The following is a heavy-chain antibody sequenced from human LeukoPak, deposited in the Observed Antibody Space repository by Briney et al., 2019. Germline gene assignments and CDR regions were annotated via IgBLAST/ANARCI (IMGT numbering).Heavy chain of an antibody. J-gene: IGHJ6*03. D-gene: IGHD6-13*01. CDR3: AKAAGTRFGPPLGYYYYMDV. CDR1: GFTFSSYA. Sequence: GGSLRLSCAASGFTFSSYAMHWVRQAPGKGLEWVSLISWDGGSTYYADSVKGRFTISRDNSKNSLYLQMNSLRAEDTALYYCAKAAGTRFGPPLGYYYYMDVWGKGTTVTVSS. V-gene: IGHV3-43D*03. CDR2: ISWDGGST.